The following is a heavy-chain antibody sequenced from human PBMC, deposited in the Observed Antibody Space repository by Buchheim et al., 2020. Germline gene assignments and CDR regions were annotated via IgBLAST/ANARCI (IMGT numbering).Heavy chain of an antibody. CDR1: GYTFTSYA. CDR3: ARDRAYKVVGGILEY. J-gene: IGHJ4*02. D-gene: IGHD1-26*01. V-gene: IGHV1-46*01. Sequence: QVQLVQSGAEVKKSGASVKVSCKASGYTFTSYAMHWVRQAPGQGLQWVGIINPSGGSTSYAQKYQGRVTMTRDQSTSTVYMELSSLRSEDTAVYYCARDRAYKVVGGILEYWGQGT. CDR2: INPSGGST.